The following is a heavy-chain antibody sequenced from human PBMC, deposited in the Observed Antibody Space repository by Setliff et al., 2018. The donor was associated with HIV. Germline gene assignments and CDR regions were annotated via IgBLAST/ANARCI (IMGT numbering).Heavy chain of an antibody. CDR3: AKGVPYYDSSNGHYFDY. J-gene: IGHJ4*02. CDR1: GFTFSSYA. Sequence: GSLRLSCAASGFTFSSYAMSWVRQAPGKGLEWVSAISDSGGSTYYADSVKGRFTISRDNSKNTLYLQMNSLRAEDTAVYYCAKGVPYYDSSNGHYFDYWGQGTLVTVSS. CDR2: ISDSGGST. V-gene: IGHV3-23*01. D-gene: IGHD3-22*01.